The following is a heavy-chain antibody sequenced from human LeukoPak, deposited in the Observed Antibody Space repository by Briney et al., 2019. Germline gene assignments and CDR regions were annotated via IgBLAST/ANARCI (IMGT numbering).Heavy chain of an antibody. Sequence: SVKVSCKASGGTFSSYAISWVRQAPGQGLEWMGGIIPIFGTANYAQKFQGRVTITADESTSTAYMELSSLRSEDTAVYYCARGAPLYYYDSSGYKFDYWGQGTLVTVSP. D-gene: IGHD3-22*01. J-gene: IGHJ4*02. CDR3: ARGAPLYYYDSSGYKFDY. CDR2: IIPIFGTA. V-gene: IGHV1-69*13. CDR1: GGTFSSYA.